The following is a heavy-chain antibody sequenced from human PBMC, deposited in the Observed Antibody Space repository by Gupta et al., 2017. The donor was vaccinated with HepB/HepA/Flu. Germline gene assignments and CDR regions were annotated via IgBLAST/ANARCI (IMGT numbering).Heavy chain of an antibody. V-gene: IGHV1-69*01. CDR3: ARGLNYGSWSYYYYYMDV. CDR2: IFPIFVTA. Sequence: QVQLVQSGAEVKTPGSSVKVSCKASGGTFSSSAISWVRQAPEQGLEWLGGIFPIFVTANYAQKFKGRVTIPADESTSTAYMELSSLKSEDPAVYYWARGLNYGSWSYYYYYMDVWGKGTTVTVSS. D-gene: IGHD3-10*01. J-gene: IGHJ6*03. CDR1: GGTFSSSA.